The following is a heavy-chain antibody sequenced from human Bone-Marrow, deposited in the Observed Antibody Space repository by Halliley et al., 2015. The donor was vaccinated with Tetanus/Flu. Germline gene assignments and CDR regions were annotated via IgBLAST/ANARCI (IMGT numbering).Heavy chain of an antibody. Sequence: SLRLSCAASGFTFSDYYMTWIRQAPGKGLEWVSYISRSGTTIYYADSVEGRFTISRDNSKNSLFLQMNSLRAGDTAVYYCARGGWCSGGRCYDQYYYGMNVWGQGTSVTVSS. CDR3: ARGGWCSGGRCYDQYYYGMNV. CDR1: GFTFSDYY. J-gene: IGHJ6*02. V-gene: IGHV3-11*01. CDR2: ISRSGTTI. D-gene: IGHD2-15*01.